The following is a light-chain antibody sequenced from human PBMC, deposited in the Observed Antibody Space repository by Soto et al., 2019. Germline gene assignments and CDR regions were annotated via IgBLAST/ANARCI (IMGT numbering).Light chain of an antibody. CDR1: SSDVGGYNY. CDR3: SSYTSSSTSYV. Sequence: QSALTQPASVSGSPGQSITISCTGTSSDVGGYNYVSWYQLHPGKAPKLMIYDVSNRPSGVSSRFSGSKSGNTASLTISGLQAEDEADYYCSSYTSSSTSYVFGTGTKLTVL. V-gene: IGLV2-14*01. J-gene: IGLJ1*01. CDR2: DVS.